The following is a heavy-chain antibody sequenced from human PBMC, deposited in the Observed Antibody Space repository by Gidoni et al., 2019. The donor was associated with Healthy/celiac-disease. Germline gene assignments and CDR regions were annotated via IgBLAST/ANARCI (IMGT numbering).Heavy chain of an antibody. CDR3: ARARGMATITPDDAFDI. CDR2: IYYSGST. D-gene: IGHD5-12*01. V-gene: IGHV4-59*01. Sequence: QVQLQESGPGLVKPSETLSLTCTVSGGSISSYYWSWIRQPPGKGLEWIGYIYYSGSTNYNPSLKSRVTISVDTSKNQFSLKLSSVTAADTAVYYCARARGMATITPDDAFDIWGQGTMVTVSS. CDR1: GGSISSYY. J-gene: IGHJ3*02.